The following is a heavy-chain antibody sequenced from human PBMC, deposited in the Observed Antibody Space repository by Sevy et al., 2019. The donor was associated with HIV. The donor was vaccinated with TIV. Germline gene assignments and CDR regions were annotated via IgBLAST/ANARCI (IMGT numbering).Heavy chain of an antibody. CDR2: IWYDGSNK. D-gene: IGHD5-12*01. Sequence: SLRLSCAASGFTFSSYGMHWVRQAPGKGLEWVAVIWYDGSNKYYADSVKGRFTISRDNSKNTLYLQMNSLRAEDTAVYYCARDAADNRDGYYYNFDYWGQGTLVTVSS. CDR3: ARDAADNRDGYYYNFDY. CDR1: GFTFSSYG. V-gene: IGHV3-33*01. J-gene: IGHJ4*02.